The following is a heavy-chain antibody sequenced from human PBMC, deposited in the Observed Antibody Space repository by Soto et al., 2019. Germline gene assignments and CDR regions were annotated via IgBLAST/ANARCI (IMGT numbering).Heavy chain of an antibody. CDR2: ISYDGSNK. J-gene: IGHJ6*02. D-gene: IGHD6-13*01. CDR1: GFTFSSYA. V-gene: IGHV3-30-3*01. CDR3: ARDRGSSSWYGRNYYYYGMDV. Sequence: GGSLRLSCAASGFTFSSYAMHWVRQAPGKGLEWVAVISYDGSNKYYADSVKGRFTISRDNSKNTLYLQMNSLRAEDTAVYYCARDRGSSSWYGRNYYYYGMDVWGQGTTVTVSS.